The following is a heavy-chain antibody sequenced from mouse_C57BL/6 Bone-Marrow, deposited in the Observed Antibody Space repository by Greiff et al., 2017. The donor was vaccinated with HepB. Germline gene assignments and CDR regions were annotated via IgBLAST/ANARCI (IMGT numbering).Heavy chain of an antibody. Sequence: DVKLQESGPGLVKPSQSLSLTCSVTGYSITSGYYWNWMRQFPGNKLEWMGYISYDGSNNYNPSLKNRISITRDTSKNQFFLKLNSVTTEDTATYYCARELTTVVAGPMDYWGQGTSVTVSS. D-gene: IGHD1-1*01. CDR2: ISYDGSN. J-gene: IGHJ4*01. CDR3: ARELTTVVAGPMDY. V-gene: IGHV3-6*01. CDR1: GYSITSGYY.